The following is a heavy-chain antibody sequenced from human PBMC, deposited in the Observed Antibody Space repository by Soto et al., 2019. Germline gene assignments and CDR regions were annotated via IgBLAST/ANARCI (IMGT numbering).Heavy chain of an antibody. D-gene: IGHD4-17*01. CDR3: ARTARYGDYDY. CDR2: VYYSGST. V-gene: IGHV4-59*01. Sequence: SETLSLTCTVSGGSISSYYWSWIRQPPGKGLEWIGYVYYSGSTNYNPSLKSRVTISADTSKNQFSLKLSSVTAADTAVYYCARTARYGDYDYWGQGTLVTVSS. CDR1: GGSISSYY. J-gene: IGHJ4*02.